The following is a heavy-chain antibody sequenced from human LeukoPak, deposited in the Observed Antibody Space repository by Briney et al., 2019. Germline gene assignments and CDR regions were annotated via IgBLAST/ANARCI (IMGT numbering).Heavy chain of an antibody. V-gene: IGHV3-7*01. Sequence: GGSLRLSCAASGFTFSSHEMNWVRQAPGKGLEWVANIKKDGSEKYYVDSVKGRFTISRDNAKTSLYLQMNSLRAEDTAVYYCARHLSGITGYTYGRGIDYWGQGTLVTVSS. J-gene: IGHJ4*02. CDR3: ARHLSGITGYTYGRGIDY. D-gene: IGHD5-18*01. CDR1: GFTFSSHE. CDR2: IKKDGSEK.